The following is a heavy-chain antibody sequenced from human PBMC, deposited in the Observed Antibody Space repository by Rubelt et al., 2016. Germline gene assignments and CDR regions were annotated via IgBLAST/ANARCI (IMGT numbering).Heavy chain of an antibody. V-gene: IGHV3-66*01. Sequence: EVQLVESGGGLVKPGESLRLSCAASGFTVISNYMSWVRQAPGKRPEWVSLISGGGNTYYADSVEGRFTISRDNSKNTVYLQMNSLSAEDTAVYYCVKVETSLAHYGMDVWGQGTTVTVSS. CDR2: ISGGGNT. D-gene: IGHD4-23*01. CDR3: VKVETSLAHYGMDV. CDR1: GFTVISNY. J-gene: IGHJ6*02.